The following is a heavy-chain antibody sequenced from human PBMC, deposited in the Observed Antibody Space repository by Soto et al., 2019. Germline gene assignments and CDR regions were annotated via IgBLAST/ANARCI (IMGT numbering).Heavy chain of an antibody. CDR1: GFTFSSYA. V-gene: IGHV3-23*01. J-gene: IGHJ4*02. CDR3: AKSYYYDSSGYFYFDY. D-gene: IGHD3-22*01. Sequence: GSLRLSCAASGFTFSSYAMSWVRQAPGKGLEWVSAISGSGGSTYYADSVKGRFTISRDNSKNTLYLQMNSLRAEDTAVYYCAKSYYYDSSGYFYFDYWGQGTLVTVSS. CDR2: ISGSGGST.